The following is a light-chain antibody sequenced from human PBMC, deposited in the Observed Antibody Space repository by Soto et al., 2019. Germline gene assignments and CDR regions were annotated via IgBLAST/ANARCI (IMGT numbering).Light chain of an antibody. V-gene: IGKV3-15*01. CDR3: QQYDNWPWT. Sequence: EMVMTQSPDTLSVSPGERATLSCRASQSVGSNLAWYQQKPGQAPRLLIYAASTRATGIPARFSGSGSGTEFTLTISSLQSEDFAVYYCQQYDNWPWTFGQGTKVEI. J-gene: IGKJ1*01. CDR2: AAS. CDR1: QSVGSN.